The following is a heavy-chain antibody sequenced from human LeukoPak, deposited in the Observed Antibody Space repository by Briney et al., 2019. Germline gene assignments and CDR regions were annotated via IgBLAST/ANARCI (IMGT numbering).Heavy chain of an antibody. CDR2: INPSGGST. CDR3: AREGEIGYDLSDY. CDR1: GYTFTNYY. Sequence: ASVKVSYKASGYTFTNYYMNWVRQAPGQGLEWMGIINPSGGSTSYAQKFQGRVTVTRDTSTSTVYMELSSLRSEDTAMYYCAREGEIGYDLSDYWGQGTLVTVSS. D-gene: IGHD5-12*01. J-gene: IGHJ4*02. V-gene: IGHV1-46*01.